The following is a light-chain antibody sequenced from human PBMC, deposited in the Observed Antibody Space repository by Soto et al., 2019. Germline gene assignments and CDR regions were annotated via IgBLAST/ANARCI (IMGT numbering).Light chain of an antibody. V-gene: IGKV1-9*01. Sequence: DIQLTQSPSFLSASVGDRVTISCRASQGISDYLAWYQQKPGKAPKLLIYGASTLQSGVPSRFSGSASGTEFTLTISSLQPEDFATYFCQQFNAYPLTFGGGIKLEIK. CDR1: QGISDY. CDR2: GAS. J-gene: IGKJ4*01. CDR3: QQFNAYPLT.